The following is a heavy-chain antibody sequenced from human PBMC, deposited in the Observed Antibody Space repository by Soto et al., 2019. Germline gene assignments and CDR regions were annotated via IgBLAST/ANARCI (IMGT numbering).Heavy chain of an antibody. V-gene: IGHV4-39*01. CDR1: GGSISSSSYY. CDR2: IYYSGST. J-gene: IGHJ6*02. Sequence: SETLSLTCTVSGGSISSSSYYWGWIRQPPGKGLEWIGSIYYSGSTYYNPSLKSRVTISVDTSKNQFSLKLSSVTAADTAVYYCARQVRLEVACTWHGYYYGMDVCGQGTTVTVSS. D-gene: IGHD6-19*01. CDR3: ARQVRLEVACTWHGYYYGMDV.